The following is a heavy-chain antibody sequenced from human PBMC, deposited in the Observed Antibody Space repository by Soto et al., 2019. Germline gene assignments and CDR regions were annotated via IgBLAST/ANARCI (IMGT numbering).Heavy chain of an antibody. Sequence: SETLSLTCTVSGVSISSYYWSWIRQPPGKGLEWIGYIYYSGSTNYNPSLKSRVTISVDTSKNQFSLKLSSVAAADTAVYYCARVGGYCSGGSCSTPEAGYYYYYMDVWGKGTTVTVSS. V-gene: IGHV4-59*01. J-gene: IGHJ6*03. CDR3: ARVGGYCSGGSCSTPEAGYYYYYMDV. CDR1: GVSISSYY. CDR2: IYYSGST. D-gene: IGHD2-15*01.